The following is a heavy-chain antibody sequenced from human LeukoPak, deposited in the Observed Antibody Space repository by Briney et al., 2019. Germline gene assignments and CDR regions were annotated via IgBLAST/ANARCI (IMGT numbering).Heavy chain of an antibody. CDR2: ISSGSSTI. J-gene: IGHJ4*02. D-gene: IGHD3-22*01. Sequence: GRSLRLSCVASGFTFSTYSMNWVRQAPGRGREWVSYISSGSSTIYYADSVKGRFTISRDNAKNSLYLQMNSLRAEDTAVYYCANSAGGSGYYRPLDYWGQGTLVTVTS. V-gene: IGHV3-48*01. CDR1: GFTFSTYS. CDR3: ANSAGGSGYYRPLDY.